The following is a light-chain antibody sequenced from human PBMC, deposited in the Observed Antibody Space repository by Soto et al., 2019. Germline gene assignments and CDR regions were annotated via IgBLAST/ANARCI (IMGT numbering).Light chain of an antibody. CDR3: LSKTSTISYV. V-gene: IGLV2-14*01. Sequence: QSSLTQPASVSVSPGQSIAISCTGTTSDVGGYNYVSWYQQHPGKVPKLLIHEVSNRPSGVSNRFSGSKSGNTASLTISGLQAEDEADYYCLSKTSTISYVFGTGTKVTLL. CDR2: EVS. J-gene: IGLJ1*01. CDR1: TSDVGGYNY.